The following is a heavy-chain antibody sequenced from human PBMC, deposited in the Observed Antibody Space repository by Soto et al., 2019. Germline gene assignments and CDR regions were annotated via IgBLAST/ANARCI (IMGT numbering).Heavy chain of an antibody. Sequence: PGGSLILSCAASGFTFSTHGMHWVRQAPGKGLEWVAVISYDGSNKYYADSVKGRFTISRDISKNTLYLQMNSLRAEDTAVYYCAKGGDSSGYYYGLGDYFDYWGQGTLVTVSS. CDR1: GFTFSTHG. D-gene: IGHD3-22*01. V-gene: IGHV3-30*18. CDR3: AKGGDSSGYYYGLGDYFDY. J-gene: IGHJ4*02. CDR2: ISYDGSNK.